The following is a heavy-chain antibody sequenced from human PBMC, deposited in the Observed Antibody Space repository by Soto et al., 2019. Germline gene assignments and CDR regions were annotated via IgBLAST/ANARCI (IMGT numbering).Heavy chain of an antibody. CDR1: GGSISSYY. CDR3: ARANYYPFYYFDY. CDR2: IYYSGST. D-gene: IGHD3-10*01. V-gene: IGHV4-59*01. J-gene: IGHJ4*02. Sequence: PSETLSLTCTVSGGSISSYYWSWIRQPPGKGLEWIGYIYYSGSTNYNPSLKSRVTISVDTSKNQFSLKLSSVTAADTAVYYCARANYYPFYYFDYWGQGTLVTVSS.